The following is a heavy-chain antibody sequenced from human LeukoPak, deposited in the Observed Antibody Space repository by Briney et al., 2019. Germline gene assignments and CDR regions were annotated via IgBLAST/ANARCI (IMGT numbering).Heavy chain of an antibody. CDR3: ARERMGPRGTFDI. Sequence: GGSLRLSCVASRFTFSVYWMSWVRQAPGKGLEWVANIKQDGREEYYVDSVKGRFSISRDNAKNSLYLQMNSLRAEATAVYYCARERMGPRGTFDIWGQGTMVTVSS. J-gene: IGHJ3*02. D-gene: IGHD3-16*01. CDR1: RFTFSVYW. CDR2: IKQDGREE. V-gene: IGHV3-7*01.